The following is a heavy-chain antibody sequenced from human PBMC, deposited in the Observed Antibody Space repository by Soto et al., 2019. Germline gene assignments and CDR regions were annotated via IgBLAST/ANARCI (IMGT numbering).Heavy chain of an antibody. CDR2: IYYSGST. Sequence: QVQLQESGPGLVKPSETLSLTCTVSGGSISSYYWSWIRQPPGKGLEWIGYIYYSGSTNYNPSLKSRVTISVDTSKNQFSLKLSSVTAADTAVYYCARAPSRYSSGWYNWGQGTLVTVSS. V-gene: IGHV4-59*01. J-gene: IGHJ4*02. CDR3: ARAPSRYSSGWYN. D-gene: IGHD6-19*01. CDR1: GGSISSYY.